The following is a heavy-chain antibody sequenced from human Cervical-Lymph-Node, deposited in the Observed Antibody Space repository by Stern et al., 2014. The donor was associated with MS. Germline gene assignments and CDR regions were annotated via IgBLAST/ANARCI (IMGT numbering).Heavy chain of an antibody. D-gene: IGHD3-10*01. J-gene: IGHJ4*02. Sequence: QVTLRESGPTLVKPTQTLTLTCTFSGFSLNTRGVGVGWIRQPPGKALEWLAIIYWDGDKRYSPSLKSSLTITKDTSKNQVVLTMTNMDPVDTATYFCAHTLITLDRGVPFDYWGQGTLVTVSS. CDR2: IYWDGDK. CDR1: GFSLNTRGVG. V-gene: IGHV2-5*02. CDR3: AHTLITLDRGVPFDY.